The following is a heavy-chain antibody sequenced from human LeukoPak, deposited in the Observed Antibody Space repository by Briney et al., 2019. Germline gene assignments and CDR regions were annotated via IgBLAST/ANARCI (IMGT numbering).Heavy chain of an antibody. CDR1: GGSLSGYY. Sequence: MTSETLSLTCAVYGGSLSGYYWSWIRQPPGRGLEWIGEINRTGSANYNPSLKSRVTVSVDTSKNQFSLKLSSVTAADTAVYYCASGLVAVASPLDYWGQGTLVTVSS. V-gene: IGHV4-34*01. CDR3: ASGLVAVASPLDY. D-gene: IGHD6-19*01. CDR2: INRTGSA. J-gene: IGHJ4*02.